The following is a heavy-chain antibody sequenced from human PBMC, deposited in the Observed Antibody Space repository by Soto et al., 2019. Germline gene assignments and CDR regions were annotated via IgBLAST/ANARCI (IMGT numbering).Heavy chain of an antibody. CDR2: IYYSGST. J-gene: IGHJ3*02. Sequence: SETLSLTCTVSGGSISSGGYYWSWIRQHPGKGLEWIGYIYYSGSTYYNPSLKSRVTISVDTSKNQFSLELSSVTAADTAAYYCARATPAEMAPIGGHDAFDIWGQGTMVTVSS. D-gene: IGHD3-16*01. CDR1: GGSISSGGYY. CDR3: ARATPAEMAPIGGHDAFDI. V-gene: IGHV4-31*03.